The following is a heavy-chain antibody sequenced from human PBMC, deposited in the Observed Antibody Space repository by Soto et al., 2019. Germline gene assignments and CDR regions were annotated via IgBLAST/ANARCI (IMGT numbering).Heavy chain of an antibody. CDR1: GFTFTNYA. D-gene: IGHD5-12*01. CDR3: AASRTSASGSPIAY. Sequence: QVQLVESGGGVGQPGRSLRLSCAASGFTFTNYAMHWVLQAPGKGLEWVAVISNDGNTRYYAESVKGRFSISRDNLNNTLYVQVNTLKNEDTAVYYCAASRTSASGSPIAYWGQGTLVTVSS. CDR2: ISNDGNTR. J-gene: IGHJ4*02. V-gene: IGHV3-30*04.